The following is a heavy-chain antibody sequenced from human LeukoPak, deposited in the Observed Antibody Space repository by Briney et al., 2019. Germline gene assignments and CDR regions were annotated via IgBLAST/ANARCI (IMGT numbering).Heavy chain of an antibody. D-gene: IGHD2-2*01. V-gene: IGHV4-34*01. CDR3: ARGRVRCSSTSCYPRAAAFDI. J-gene: IGHJ3*02. CDR2: INHSGST. Sequence: SETLSLTCAVYGGSFSGYYWSWIRQPPGKGLEGIGEINHSGSTNYNPSLKSRVTISVDTSKNQFSLRLSSVTAADTAVYYCARGRVRCSSTSCYPRAAAFDIWGQGTMVTVSS. CDR1: GGSFSGYY.